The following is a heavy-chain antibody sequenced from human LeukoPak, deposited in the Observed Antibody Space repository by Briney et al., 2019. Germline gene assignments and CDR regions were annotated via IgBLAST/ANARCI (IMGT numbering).Heavy chain of an antibody. V-gene: IGHV3-30*02. CDR1: GFTFSSYG. Sequence: GGSLRLSCAASGFTFSSYGMHWVRQAPGKGLEWVAFIRYDGSNKYYADSVKGRFTISRDNSKNTLYLQMNNLRAEDTAVYYCTTEVKYCSSTSCPQGDYWGQGTLVTVSS. CDR3: TTEVKYCSSTSCPQGDY. J-gene: IGHJ4*02. CDR2: IRYDGSNK. D-gene: IGHD2-2*01.